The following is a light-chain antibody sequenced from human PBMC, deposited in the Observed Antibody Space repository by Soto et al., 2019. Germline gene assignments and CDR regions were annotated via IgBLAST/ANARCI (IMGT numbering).Light chain of an antibody. CDR3: QQYGSSPSLFT. J-gene: IGKJ3*01. V-gene: IGKV3-20*01. CDR1: QGVSSTY. Sequence: EIELTQSPATLSLSPGERATLSCRASQGVSSTYLAWYQQKPGQAPRLLIHETSRRATGIPDRFGGSGSGTDFTLTLSRLEHEDSAVYYCQQYGSSPSLFTFGPGTKVDIK. CDR2: ETS.